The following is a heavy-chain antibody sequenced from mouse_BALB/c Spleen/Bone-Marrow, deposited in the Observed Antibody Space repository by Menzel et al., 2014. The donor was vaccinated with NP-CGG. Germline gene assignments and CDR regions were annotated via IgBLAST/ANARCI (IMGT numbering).Heavy chain of an antibody. Sequence: QVQLQQPGAELVRPGASVKLSCKASGYSFTNYWMNWMKQRPGQGLEWIGMIHPSDSVTRLNQKFKAKATLTVDKSSGTAYMQLSSPATEDSAVYYCAKDGNPFDYWGQGTTLTVSS. CDR1: GYSFTNYW. J-gene: IGHJ2*01. CDR2: IHPSDSVT. D-gene: IGHD2-1*01. CDR3: AKDGNPFDY. V-gene: IGHV1-74*01.